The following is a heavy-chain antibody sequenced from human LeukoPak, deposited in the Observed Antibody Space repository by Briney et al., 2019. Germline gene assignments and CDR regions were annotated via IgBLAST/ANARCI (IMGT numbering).Heavy chain of an antibody. Sequence: GGSLRLSCAASGFTFSAHSMQWVRQPPGKGLEWVAFISYDGSIKFYADSLKGRFTISRDNSKKTLYLQINSLRAEDTAVYFCSRNPEREYWFDPWGQGTLVTVSS. CDR1: GFTFSAHS. V-gene: IGHV3-30-3*01. CDR2: ISYDGSIK. J-gene: IGHJ5*02. CDR3: SRNPEREYWFDP.